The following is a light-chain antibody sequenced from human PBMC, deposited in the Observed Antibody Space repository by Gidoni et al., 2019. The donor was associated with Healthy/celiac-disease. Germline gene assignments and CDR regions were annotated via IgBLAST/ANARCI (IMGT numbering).Light chain of an antibody. CDR1: QSISSW. CDR3: QQYNSYSRT. J-gene: IGKJ1*01. V-gene: IGKV1-5*03. CDR2: KAS. Sequence: IQMTQSPSTLSASVGDRVTITCRASQSISSWLAWYQQKPGKAHKLLIYKASSLESGVPSRFSGSGSGTEFTLTSSSLQPDDFATYYCQQYNSYSRTFGQGTKVEIK.